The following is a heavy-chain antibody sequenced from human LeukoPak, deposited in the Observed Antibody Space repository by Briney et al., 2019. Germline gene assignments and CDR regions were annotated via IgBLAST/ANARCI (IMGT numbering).Heavy chain of an antibody. V-gene: IGHV4-34*01. Sequence: SETLSLTCAVYGGSFSGYYWSWIRQPPGEGLEWIGEINHSGSTNYNPSLKSRVTISVDTSKNQFSLKLSSVTAADTAVYYCARWRYCSSTSCSPGSDAFDIWGQGTMVTVSS. CDR1: GGSFSGYY. D-gene: IGHD2-2*01. CDR3: ARWRYCSSTSCSPGSDAFDI. J-gene: IGHJ3*02. CDR2: INHSGST.